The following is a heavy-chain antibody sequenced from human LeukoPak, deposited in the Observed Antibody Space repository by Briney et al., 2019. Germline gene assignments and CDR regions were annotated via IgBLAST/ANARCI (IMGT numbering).Heavy chain of an antibody. CDR3: GRDDGGRGQGGGRLYHYYYYGMDV. CDR1: GGSISSYY. J-gene: IGHJ6*02. CDR2: IYTSGST. D-gene: IGHD2-8*01. Sequence: PSETLSLTCTVSGGSISSYYWSWIRQPAGKGLEWIGRIYTSGSTNYNPSLKSRVTMSVDTSKNQFSLKLSSVTAADTAVYYCGRDDGGRGQGGGRLYHYYYYGMDVWGQGTTVTVSS. V-gene: IGHV4-4*07.